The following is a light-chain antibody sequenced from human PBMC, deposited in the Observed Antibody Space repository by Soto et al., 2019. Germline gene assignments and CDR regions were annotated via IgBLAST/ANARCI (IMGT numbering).Light chain of an antibody. V-gene: IGKV3-20*01. CDR2: GAS. Sequence: EIVLTQSPATLSSFPGDRVTLSCRASQYINTRLAWYQHRPGQAPRLLIYGASSRATGIPGRFSGSGSGTDFTLTISRLEPEDFAVYYCQQYGNSLYTFGQGTKLEIK. CDR1: QYINTR. CDR3: QQYGNSLYT. J-gene: IGKJ2*01.